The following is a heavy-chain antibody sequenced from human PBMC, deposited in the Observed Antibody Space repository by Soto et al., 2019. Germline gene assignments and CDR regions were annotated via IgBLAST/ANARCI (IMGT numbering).Heavy chain of an antibody. V-gene: IGHV4-34*01. CDR2: INHSGST. Sequence: QVQLQQWGAGLLKPSETLSLTCAVYGGSFSGYYWSWIRQPPGKGLEWIGEINHSGSTNYNPSLKSRVTISVDTSKNQFSLKLSSVTAADTAVYYCARNGAYYDFWSGYYFGGGMDVWGQGTTVTASS. J-gene: IGHJ6*02. CDR1: GGSFSGYY. CDR3: ARNGAYYDFWSGYYFGGGMDV. D-gene: IGHD3-3*01.